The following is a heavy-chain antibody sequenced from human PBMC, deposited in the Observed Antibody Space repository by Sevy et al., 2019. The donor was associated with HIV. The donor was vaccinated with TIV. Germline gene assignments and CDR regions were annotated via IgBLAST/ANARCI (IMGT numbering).Heavy chain of an antibody. J-gene: IGHJ6*02. Sequence: ATVKVSCKTSGYTFTAFYMHWVRQAPGQGLEWVGRINTYSGGTNYAQKFQGRVTMTRDTSTSTAYMELNGLMSDDTAVYSREVTADIWGVWGQGTTVTVSS. CDR3: EVTADIWGV. CDR1: GYTFTAFY. CDR2: INTYSGGT. V-gene: IGHV1-2*06. D-gene: IGHD5-18*01.